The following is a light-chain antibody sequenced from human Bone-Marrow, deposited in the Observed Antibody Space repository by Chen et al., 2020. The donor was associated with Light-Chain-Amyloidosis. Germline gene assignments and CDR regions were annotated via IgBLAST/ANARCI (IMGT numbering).Light chain of an antibody. CDR3: QQRDNWPPA. CDR1: QSVGSY. J-gene: IGKJ3*01. CDR2: DAS. V-gene: IGKV3-11*01. Sequence: EIVLTQSPATLSLSPGDRATLSCRASQSVGSYLAWYQQKPGQAPRLLIDDASNRATDIPVRFSGSGSGTDFTLTISSLEPEDSATYYWQQRDNWPPAFRPGTKVEIK.